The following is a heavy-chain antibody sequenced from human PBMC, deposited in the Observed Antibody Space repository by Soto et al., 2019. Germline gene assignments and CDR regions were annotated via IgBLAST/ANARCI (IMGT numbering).Heavy chain of an antibody. J-gene: IGHJ5*02. CDR2: IYYSGST. Sequence: SETLSLTCTVSGGSISGSDYNWGWIRQPPGKGLEWIASIYYSGSTYYNPSLKSRVTISVDTSKNQFSLKLSSVTAADTAVYYCARRFRQLTYDSSGYYYLLWFDPWGQGTLVTVSS. CDR3: ARRFRQLTYDSSGYYYLLWFDP. CDR1: GGSISGSDYN. V-gene: IGHV4-39*01. D-gene: IGHD3-22*01.